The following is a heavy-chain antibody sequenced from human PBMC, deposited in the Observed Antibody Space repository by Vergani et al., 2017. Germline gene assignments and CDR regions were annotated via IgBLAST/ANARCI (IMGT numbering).Heavy chain of an antibody. CDR1: GFTFSGYW. V-gene: IGHV3-7*01. D-gene: IGHD6-19*01. Sequence: EVQLVESGGGLVQPGGSLRLSCAASGFTFSGYWMSWVRQAPGKGLEWVANIKQDGSEKYYVDSVKGRFTISRDNAKNSLYLQMNSLRAEDTAVYYCAKDYIAVAGMATRFDYWGQGTLVTVSS. CDR3: AKDYIAVAGMATRFDY. J-gene: IGHJ4*02. CDR2: IKQDGSEK.